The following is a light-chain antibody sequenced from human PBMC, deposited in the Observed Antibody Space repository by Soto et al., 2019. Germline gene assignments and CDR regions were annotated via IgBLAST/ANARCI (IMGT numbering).Light chain of an antibody. Sequence: DIVLTQSPGTPSLSPGERATLSCRASQIISSTYLGWYQQKPGQAPRLLIYGASSRATGIPYRFSGSGSGKDFTLTIIRLEPEDFAVYYCQHYGTSLSTFGQGTNLEIK. CDR3: QHYGTSLST. J-gene: IGKJ2*01. CDR1: QIISSTY. V-gene: IGKV3-20*01. CDR2: GAS.